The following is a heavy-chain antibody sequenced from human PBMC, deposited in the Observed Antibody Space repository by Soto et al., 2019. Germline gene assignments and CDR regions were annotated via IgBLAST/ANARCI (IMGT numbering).Heavy chain of an antibody. CDR2: INPNSGGT. CDR1: GYTFTGYY. V-gene: IGHV1-2*02. CDR3: AREVEVPAARYGMDV. J-gene: IGHJ6*02. Sequence: ASVKVSCKDSGYTFTGYYMHWVRPAAGQGLAWMGWINPNSGGTNYAQKFQGRVTMTRDTSISTAYMEPSRLRSDATAVYSCAREVEVPAARYGMDVWGQGTTVTVSS. D-gene: IGHD2-2*01.